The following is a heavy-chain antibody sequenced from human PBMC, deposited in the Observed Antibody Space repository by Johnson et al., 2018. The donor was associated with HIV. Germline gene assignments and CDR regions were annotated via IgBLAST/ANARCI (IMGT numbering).Heavy chain of an antibody. CDR1: GFNFTNYG. CDR3: ASGRPVIVGTFDI. Sequence: QVQLVESGGGVVQPGGSLRVSCVASGFNFTNYGMHWVRQAPGKGLEWVAFIRYDGNNRNYADSVKGRFSISRDNSKNTLYLQMNSLRADDTAVYFCASGRPVIVGTFDIWGQGTMVTVSS. D-gene: IGHD1-26*01. V-gene: IGHV3-30*02. J-gene: IGHJ3*02. CDR2: IRYDGNNR.